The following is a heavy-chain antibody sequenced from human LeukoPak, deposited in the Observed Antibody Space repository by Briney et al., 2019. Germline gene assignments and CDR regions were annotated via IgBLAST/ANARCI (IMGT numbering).Heavy chain of an antibody. V-gene: IGHV3-7*01. CDR1: GFTFSSYW. Sequence: GGSLRLSRAASGFTFSSYWMSWVRQAPGKGLEWVANIKQDGSEKYYVDSVKGRFTISRDNAKNSLYLQMNSLRAEDTAVYYCARAPYYDFWSGYSFDAFDIWGQGTMVTVSS. J-gene: IGHJ3*02. D-gene: IGHD3-3*01. CDR3: ARAPYYDFWSGYSFDAFDI. CDR2: IKQDGSEK.